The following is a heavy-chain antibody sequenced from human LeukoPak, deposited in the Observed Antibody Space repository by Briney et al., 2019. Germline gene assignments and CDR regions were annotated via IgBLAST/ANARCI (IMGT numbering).Heavy chain of an antibody. CDR3: AKSLRDRFGLKDY. V-gene: IGHV3-23*01. J-gene: IGHJ4*01. CDR2: LTAGGERT. CDR1: GFTFSSYA. Sequence: GGSLRLSCAASGFTFSSYAMSWVRQAPGKGLEWVSSLTAGGERTFYADSVKGRFTISRDNSKDTLYLQINSLRAEDTAVYYRAKSLRDRFGLKDYLGQGTPGT. D-gene: IGHD3-10*01.